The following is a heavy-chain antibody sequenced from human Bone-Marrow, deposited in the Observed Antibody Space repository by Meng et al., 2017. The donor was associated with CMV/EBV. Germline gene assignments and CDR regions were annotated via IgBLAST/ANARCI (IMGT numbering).Heavy chain of an antibody. D-gene: IGHD2-2*01. CDR1: GFTFSNSD. J-gene: IGHJ4*02. Sequence: GESLKISCAASGFTFSNSDMHWVRQAPGKGLEWVTYIRYDGSNKCHADSVKGRFTISRDNSKNTLYLQMNSLRAEDTAVYYCAKDYQLRHWGQGTLVTVSS. V-gene: IGHV3-30*02. CDR3: AKDYQLRH. CDR2: IRYDGSNK.